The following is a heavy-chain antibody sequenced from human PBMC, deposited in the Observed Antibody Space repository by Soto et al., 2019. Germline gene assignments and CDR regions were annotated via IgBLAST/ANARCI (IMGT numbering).Heavy chain of an antibody. V-gene: IGHV3-23*01. CDR2: ISCCGCSA. CDR3: ANADGQQWLIPHLDN. CDR1: GLNLKKFA. D-gene: IGHD6-19*01. Sequence: PAGSLRLSTVASGLNLKKFAMAWSRQAAEEGLEWVSGISCCGCSASYADSVQGRFSIARDDSKNKVSLRLSSLRDLDTAKNYCANADGQQWLIPHLDNWGQGTLVTVSS. J-gene: IGHJ4*02.